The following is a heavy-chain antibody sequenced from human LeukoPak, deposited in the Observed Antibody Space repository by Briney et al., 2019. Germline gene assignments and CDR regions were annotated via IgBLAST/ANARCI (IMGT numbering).Heavy chain of an antibody. J-gene: IGHJ4*02. V-gene: IGHV4-34*01. CDR3: ARAGLRSFDY. CDR2: INHSGST. D-gene: IGHD4-17*01. CDR1: GGSISSYY. Sequence: PSETLSLTCTVSGGSISSYYWSWIRQPPGKGLEWIGEINHSGSTNYNPSLKSRVTISVDTSKNQFSLKLSSVTAADTAVYYCARAGLRSFDYWGQGTLVTVSS.